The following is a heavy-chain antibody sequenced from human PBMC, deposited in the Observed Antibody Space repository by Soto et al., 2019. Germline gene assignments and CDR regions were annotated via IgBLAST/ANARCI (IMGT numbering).Heavy chain of an antibody. V-gene: IGHV4-39*06. CDR1: SGSISTRTYY. Sequence: RLQLQESGPGLVKPSETLSLTCTVSSGSISTRTYYWGWVRQSPERGLEWIGSIDYSGTSCYNPSLKGRVTISVETSNIRVPLKLCSVTAAGRAVYSCTSDASGWWGAARRLKSHETVEPWGQGTLVTVSP. D-gene: IGHD6-6*01. CDR3: TSDASGWWGAARRLKSHETVEP. J-gene: IGHJ5*02. CDR2: IDYSGTS.